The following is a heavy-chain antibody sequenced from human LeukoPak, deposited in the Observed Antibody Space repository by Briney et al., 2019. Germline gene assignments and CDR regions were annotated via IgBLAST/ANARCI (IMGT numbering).Heavy chain of an antibody. CDR3: AKGSSSGWSKFDY. V-gene: IGHV3-30*18. D-gene: IGHD6-19*01. Sequence: GGSLRLSCAASGFTFRSHGMHWVRQAPGKGLEWVAFISYDGSNKYYADSVKGRFTISRDNSKNTLYLQMNSLRVDDTAVYYCAKGSSSGWSKFDYWGQGTLVTVSS. CDR1: GFTFRSHG. J-gene: IGHJ4*02. CDR2: ISYDGSNK.